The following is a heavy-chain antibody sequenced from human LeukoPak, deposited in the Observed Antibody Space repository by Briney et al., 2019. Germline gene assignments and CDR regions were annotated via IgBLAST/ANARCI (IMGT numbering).Heavy chain of an antibody. CDR2: INHSGST. V-gene: IGHV4-34*01. Sequence: SETLSLTCAVYGGSFSGCYWSWIRQPPGKGLEWIGEINHSGSTNYNPSLKSRVTISVDTSKNQFSLKLSSVTAADTAVYYCARAGLNYDSSGYYFGDDAFDIWGQGTMVTVSS. CDR1: GGSFSGCY. CDR3: ARAGLNYDSSGYYFGDDAFDI. J-gene: IGHJ3*02. D-gene: IGHD3-22*01.